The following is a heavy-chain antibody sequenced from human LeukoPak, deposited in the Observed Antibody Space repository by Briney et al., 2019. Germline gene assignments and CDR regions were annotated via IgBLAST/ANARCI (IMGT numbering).Heavy chain of an antibody. V-gene: IGHV4-4*02. Sequence: GSLRLSCAASAFPFSNAWMHWVRQAPGKGLEWIGEIYHSGSTNYNPSLKSRVTISVDKSKSQFSLKLSSVTAADTAVYYCAGGVTLRAIPNYYYYGMDVWGQGTTVTVSS. CDR2: IYHSGST. J-gene: IGHJ6*02. D-gene: IGHD3-16*01. CDR3: AGGVTLRAIPNYYYYGMDV. CDR1: AFPFSNAW.